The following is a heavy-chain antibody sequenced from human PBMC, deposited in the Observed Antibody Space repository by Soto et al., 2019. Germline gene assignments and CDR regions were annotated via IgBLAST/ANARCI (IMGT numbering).Heavy chain of an antibody. Sequence: GASVKVSCKASGYTFTNSGFSWVRQAPGQGLEWVGWIRVNNGDTHYAQKLQGRVTMTTDTSTSTAFMELRSLRADDTAVYYCARDLGFSDFDVQYWGQGTPVTVSS. CDR1: GYTFTNSG. CDR2: IRVNNGDT. V-gene: IGHV1-18*01. D-gene: IGHD2-21*02. CDR3: ARDLGFSDFDVQY. J-gene: IGHJ4*02.